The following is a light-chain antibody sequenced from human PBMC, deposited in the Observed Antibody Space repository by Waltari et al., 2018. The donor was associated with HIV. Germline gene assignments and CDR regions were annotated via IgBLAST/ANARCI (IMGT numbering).Light chain of an antibody. Sequence: ELVLTQSPATLSLSPGERSTLSCRASKYVTSSYVAWYQQRPGQATRLLIYVASSRATGIPDRFSGSGSGTYFTLPISRLEPEDFAVYYCQQYGGSPRTFGQGTKVEI. J-gene: IGKJ1*01. V-gene: IGKV3-20*01. CDR1: KYVTSSY. CDR2: VAS. CDR3: QQYGGSPRT.